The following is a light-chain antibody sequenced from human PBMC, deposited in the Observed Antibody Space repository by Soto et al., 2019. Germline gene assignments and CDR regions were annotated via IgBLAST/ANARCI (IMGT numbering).Light chain of an antibody. Sequence: LMTQSPATLSVSPGDRVTISCRANQGISSYLAWYQQKPGKAPKLLIYAASTLQTGVPSRFSGSGSGTDFTLTISCLQSEDFTTYYCQQYDSYPRTLGQGTKVDIK. J-gene: IGKJ1*01. CDR1: QGISSY. CDR3: QQYDSYPRT. CDR2: AAS. V-gene: IGKV1-8*01.